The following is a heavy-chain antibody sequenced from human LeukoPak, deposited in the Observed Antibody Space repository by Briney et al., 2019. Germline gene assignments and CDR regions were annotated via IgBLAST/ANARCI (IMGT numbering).Heavy chain of an antibody. CDR1: GGSISSYY. CDR2: IYYSGST. D-gene: IGHD6-13*01. Sequence: NPSETLSLTCTVSGGSISSYYWSWIRQPPGKGLEWIGYIYYSGSTNYNPSLKSRVTISVDTSKNQFSLKLSSVTAADTAVYYCARDYSKYSSSWILFDYWGQGTLVTVSS. V-gene: IGHV4-59*01. J-gene: IGHJ4*02. CDR3: ARDYSKYSSSWILFDY.